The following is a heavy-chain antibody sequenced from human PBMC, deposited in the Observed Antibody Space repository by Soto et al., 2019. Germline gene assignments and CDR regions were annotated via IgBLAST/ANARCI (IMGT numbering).Heavy chain of an antibody. CDR1: GGSISSYY. CDR3: VRNDIVVVGRTTRPGVFDY. V-gene: IGHV4-59*05. J-gene: IGHJ4*02. CDR2: IYYSGST. D-gene: IGHD2-15*01. Sequence: SETLSLTCTVSGGSISSYYWSWIRQPPGKGLEWIGSIYYSGSTYYNPSIKSRVTIYVDASKNQFSLKLSSVTAADTAIYYCVRNDIVVVGRTTRPGVFDYWGQGALVTVSS.